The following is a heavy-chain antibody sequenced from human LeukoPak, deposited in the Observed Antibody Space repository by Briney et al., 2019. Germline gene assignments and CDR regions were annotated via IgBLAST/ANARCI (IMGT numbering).Heavy chain of an antibody. CDR3: ASDYYDRSQY. J-gene: IGHJ4*02. D-gene: IGHD3-22*01. CDR2: ISSSGSTI. Sequence: GGSLRLSCAASGFTFSSYEMNWVRQAPGKGLEWVSYISSSGSTIYYADSVKGRFTISRDNAKNSLYLQMNSLRAEDTAVYYCASDYYDRSQYWGQGTLVTVSS. V-gene: IGHV3-48*03. CDR1: GFTFSSYE.